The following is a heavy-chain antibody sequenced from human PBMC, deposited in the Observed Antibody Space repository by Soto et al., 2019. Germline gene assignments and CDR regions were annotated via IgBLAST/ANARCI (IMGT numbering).Heavy chain of an antibody. CDR1: GYTFTGYD. CDR3: ARGLDYYGMDV. CDR2: MNPNSGNT. Sequence: ATVKVSCKASGYTFTGYDMHWVRQAPGQGLEWMGWMNPNSGNTGYAQKFQGRVTMTRNTSISTAYMELSSLRSEDTAVYYCARGLDYYGMDVWGQGTTVTVSS. V-gene: IGHV1-8*02. J-gene: IGHJ6*02.